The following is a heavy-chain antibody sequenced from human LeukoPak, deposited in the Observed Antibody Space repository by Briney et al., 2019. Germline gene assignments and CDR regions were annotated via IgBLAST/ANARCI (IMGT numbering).Heavy chain of an antibody. CDR2: ISPYNGNT. J-gene: IGHJ4*02. CDR1: GYSFTNYG. D-gene: IGHD6-13*01. CDR3: ATYSAAGRTYYFDC. Sequence: ASVKVSCKASGYSFTNYGITWVRQAPGQGLEWMGWISPYNGNTNYAQKLQGRVTMTRDTSTSTAYMELRSLRSDDTAVYYCATYSAAGRTYYFDCWGQGALVTVSS. V-gene: IGHV1-18*01.